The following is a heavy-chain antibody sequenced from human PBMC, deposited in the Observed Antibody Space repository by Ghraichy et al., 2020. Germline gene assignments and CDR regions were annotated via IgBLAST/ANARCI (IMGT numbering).Heavy chain of an antibody. D-gene: IGHD6-13*01. J-gene: IGHJ5*02. V-gene: IGHV3-30*18. Sequence: GGSLRLSCAASGFTFSSYGMHWVRQAPGKGLEWVAVISYDGSNKYYADSVKGRFTISRDNSKNTLYLQMNSLRAEDTAVYYCAKDFRMVGYSSSWYNWFDPWGQGTLVTVSS. CDR1: GFTFSSYG. CDR2: ISYDGSNK. CDR3: AKDFRMVGYSSSWYNWFDP.